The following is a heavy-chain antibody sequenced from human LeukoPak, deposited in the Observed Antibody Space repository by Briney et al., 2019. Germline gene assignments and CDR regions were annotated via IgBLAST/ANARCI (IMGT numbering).Heavy chain of an antibody. Sequence: GGSLRLSXAASGFTFSSYWMSWVRQAPGKGLEWVANIKQDGSEKYYVDSVKGRFTISRDNAKNSLYLQMNSLRAEDTAVYYCARVEVVMAAYFDYWGQGTLVTVSS. CDR2: IKQDGSEK. CDR3: ARVEVVMAAYFDY. V-gene: IGHV3-7*01. J-gene: IGHJ4*02. D-gene: IGHD2-21*01. CDR1: GFTFSSYW.